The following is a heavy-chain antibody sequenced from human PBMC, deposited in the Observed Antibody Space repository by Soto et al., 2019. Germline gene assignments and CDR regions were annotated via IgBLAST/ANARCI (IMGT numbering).Heavy chain of an antibody. J-gene: IGHJ4*02. D-gene: IGHD5-12*01. Sequence: QVQLVESGGGVVQPGRSPRLSCAASGFSLKTYGMHWVRQAPGKGLEWVAVIWFDGGNKYYADSVKGRFTISRDESRNTLYLQMNSLRAEDTAMYYCARGIYLLGYWGPGTLVTVSS. V-gene: IGHV3-33*01. CDR1: GFSLKTYG. CDR3: ARGIYLLGY. CDR2: IWFDGGNK.